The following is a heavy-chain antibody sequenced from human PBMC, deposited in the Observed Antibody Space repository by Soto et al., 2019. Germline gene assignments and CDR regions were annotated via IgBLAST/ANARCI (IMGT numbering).Heavy chain of an antibody. CDR3: AKRNRYYFDS. Sequence: GGSLSLSCAASGFTFSAFAMSWVRQAPGKGLEWVSTISEGGGTPFYADSVKGRFTISRDNSKNTLHLQMTTLRAEDTAVYFCAKRNRYYFDSWGQGSLVTVSS. J-gene: IGHJ4*02. CDR1: GFTFSAFA. V-gene: IGHV3-23*01. CDR2: ISEGGGTP.